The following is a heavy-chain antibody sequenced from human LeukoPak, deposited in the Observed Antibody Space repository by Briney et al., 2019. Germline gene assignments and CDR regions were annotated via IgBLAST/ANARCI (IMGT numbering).Heavy chain of an antibody. CDR2: IIPILGIA. V-gene: IGHV1-69*04. CDR3: ARDSSSSSAPDY. D-gene: IGHD6-6*01. J-gene: IGHJ4*02. Sequence: ASVKVSCKASGGTFSSYAISWVRQAPGQGLEWMGRIIPILGIANYAQKFQGRVTITADKSTSTAYMELSSLRSEDTAVYYCARDSSSSSAPDYRGQGTLVTVSS. CDR1: GGTFSSYA.